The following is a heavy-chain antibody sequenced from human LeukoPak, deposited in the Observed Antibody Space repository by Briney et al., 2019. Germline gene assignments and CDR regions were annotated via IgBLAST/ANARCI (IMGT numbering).Heavy chain of an antibody. D-gene: IGHD6-13*01. J-gene: IGHJ6*02. CDR3: ARGLGAYSSSWHYRYYYYGMDV. CDR2: INRSGST. CDR1: GGSFSGYY. Sequence: SETLSLTCAVYGGSFSGYYWSWIRQPPGKGLEWIGEINRSGSTNYNPSLKSRVTISVDTSKNQFSLKLSSVTAAYTAVYYCARGLGAYSSSWHYRYYYYGMDVWGQGTTVTVSS. V-gene: IGHV4-34*01.